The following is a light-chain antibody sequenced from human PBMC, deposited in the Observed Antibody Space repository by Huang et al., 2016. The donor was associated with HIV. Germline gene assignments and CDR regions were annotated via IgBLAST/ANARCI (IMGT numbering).Light chain of an antibody. CDR2: DTS. J-gene: IGKJ2*01. CDR3: QQPGS. Sequence: EIVLTQSPATLSLSPGERATLSCRASQSVGGYLAWYQQKPGQAPRLLIYDTSTRATGIPARFSGSEYETDFTLTISSLETEDFAVYYCQQPGSFGQGTKVDIK. V-gene: IGKV3-11*01. CDR1: QSVGGY.